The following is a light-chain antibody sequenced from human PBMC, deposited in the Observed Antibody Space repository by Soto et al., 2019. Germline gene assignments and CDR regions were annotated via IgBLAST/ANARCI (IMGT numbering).Light chain of an antibody. CDR3: MQSTQLPPT. J-gene: IGKJ5*01. CDR2: EVS. CDR1: QSLLHITGETF. Sequence: VVMTQTPLSLSVAPGKPASISCKSSQSLLHITGETFLFWYLQKKGQSPQLXIYEVSTRVSGVPDRFSGSGSGTDFKLEISRVETDDVGIYYCMQSTQLPPTFGQGTRLEIK. V-gene: IGKV2D-29*02.